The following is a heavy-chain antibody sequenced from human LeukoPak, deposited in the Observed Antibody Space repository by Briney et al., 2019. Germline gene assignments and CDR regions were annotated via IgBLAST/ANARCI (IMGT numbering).Heavy chain of an antibody. D-gene: IGHD3-3*01. V-gene: IGHV4-4*02. J-gene: IGHJ4*02. CDR1: GGSISSSNW. Sequence: SETLSLTCAVSGGSISSSNWWSWVRQPPGKGLEWIGEIYHSGSTYYNPSLKSRVTISVDRSKNQFSLKLSSVTAADTAVYYCARPRKTSITIFGVVRFFDYWGQGTLVTVSS. CDR3: ARPRKTSITIFGVVRFFDY. CDR2: IYHSGST.